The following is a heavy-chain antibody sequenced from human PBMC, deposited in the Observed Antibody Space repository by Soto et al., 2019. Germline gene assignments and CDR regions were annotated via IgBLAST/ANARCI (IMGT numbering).Heavy chain of an antibody. CDR2: IYYSGST. D-gene: IGHD2-2*01. CDR1: GGSISSGGYY. V-gene: IGHV4-31*03. Sequence: SETLSLTCTVSGGSISSGGYYWSWIRQHPGKGLEWIGYIYYSGSTYYNPSLKSRVTISVDTSKNQFSLKLSSVTAADTAVYYCALYLVVPAAMCFDPWGQGTLVTVFS. J-gene: IGHJ5*02. CDR3: ALYLVVPAAMCFDP.